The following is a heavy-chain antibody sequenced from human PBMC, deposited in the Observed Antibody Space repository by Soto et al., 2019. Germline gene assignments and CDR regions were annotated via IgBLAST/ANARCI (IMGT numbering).Heavy chain of an antibody. CDR3: ARGSVAGKNDY. D-gene: IGHD6-19*01. Sequence: QVQLQQWGAGLLKPSETLSLTCAVYGGSFSGYYWSWIRQPPRKGLEWIGEINHSGSTNYIPSLKSRVTISVDTSKNQFSLILRSVTAADTAVYYCARGSVAGKNDYWGQGTLVTVSS. V-gene: IGHV4-34*01. CDR2: INHSGST. CDR1: GGSFSGYY. J-gene: IGHJ4*02.